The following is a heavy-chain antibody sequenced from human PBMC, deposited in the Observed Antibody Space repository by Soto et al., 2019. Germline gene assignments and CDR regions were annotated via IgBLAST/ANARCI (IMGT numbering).Heavy chain of an antibody. CDR1: GGSFIGYY. CDR2: INHSGST. D-gene: IGHD3-16*01. CDR3: ARGLGHYRYYCVDV. J-gene: IGHJ6*03. V-gene: IGHV4-34*01. Sequence: SETLSLTCAVYGGSFIGYYWSWILQPPGKGLEWIGEINHSGSTNYNPSLKSRVTISVDTSKNQFSLKLSSVTAADTAVYYCARGLGHYRYYCVDVWGKGTTVTVSS.